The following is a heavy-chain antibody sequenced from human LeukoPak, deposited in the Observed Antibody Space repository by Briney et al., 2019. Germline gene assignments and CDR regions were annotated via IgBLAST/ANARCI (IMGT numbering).Heavy chain of an antibody. CDR2: IYSGGST. CDR3: ARTGVVPAAISDYYYGMDV. D-gene: IGHD2-2*01. J-gene: IGHJ6*02. CDR1: GFTVSSNY. Sequence: GGSLRLSCAASGFTVSSNYMSWVRQAPGKGLEWVSVIYSGGSTYCADSVKGRFTISRDNSKNTLYLQMNSLRAEDTAVYYCARTGVVPAAISDYYYGMDVWGQGTTVTVSS. V-gene: IGHV3-53*01.